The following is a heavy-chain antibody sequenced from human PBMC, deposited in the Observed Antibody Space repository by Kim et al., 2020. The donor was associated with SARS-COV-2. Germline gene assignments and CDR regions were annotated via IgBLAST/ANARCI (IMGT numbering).Heavy chain of an antibody. D-gene: IGHD3-10*01. CDR2: IWYDGSNK. J-gene: IGHJ6*02. V-gene: IGHV3-33*01. Sequence: GGSLRLSCAASGFTFSSYGMHWVRQAPGKGLEWVAVIWYDGSNKYYADSVKGRFTISRDNSKNTLYLQMNSLRAEDTAVYYCARDSLHPSFGSGSYGYYDYYGMDVWGQGTTVTVSS. CDR3: ARDSLHPSFGSGSYGYYDYYGMDV. CDR1: GFTFSSYG.